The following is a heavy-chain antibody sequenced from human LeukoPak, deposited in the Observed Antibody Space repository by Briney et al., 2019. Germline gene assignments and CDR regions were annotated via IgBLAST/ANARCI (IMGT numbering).Heavy chain of an antibody. D-gene: IGHD1-26*01. CDR1: GGTFSSYA. CDR3: ARVGTHEGFDP. CDR2: IIPILGIA. V-gene: IGHV1-69*04. J-gene: IGHJ5*02. Sequence: ASVKVSCKASGGTFSSYAISWVRQAPGQGLEWMGRIIPILGIANYAQKFRGRVTITADKSTSTAYMELSSLRSEDTAVYYCARVGTHEGFDPWGQGTLVTVSS.